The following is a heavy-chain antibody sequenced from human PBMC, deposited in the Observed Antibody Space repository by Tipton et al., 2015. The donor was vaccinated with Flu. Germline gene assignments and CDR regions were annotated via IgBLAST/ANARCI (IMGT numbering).Heavy chain of an antibody. D-gene: IGHD1-26*01. CDR1: GDSINSDYY. Sequence: TLSLTCTVSGDSINSDYYWGWIRQPPGKGLEWIGNIFHTGSTYHNPSLKGRVALSVDRSKNQFSLKVISVTAADTAVYYCARGGWEPHGGWFDPWGQGILVTVSS. V-gene: IGHV4-38-2*02. CDR3: ARGGWEPHGGWFDP. CDR2: IFHTGST. J-gene: IGHJ5*02.